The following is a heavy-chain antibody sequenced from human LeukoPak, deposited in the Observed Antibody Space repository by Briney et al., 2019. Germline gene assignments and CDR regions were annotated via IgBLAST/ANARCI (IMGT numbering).Heavy chain of an antibody. CDR1: GFTVDAYA. D-gene: IGHD3-9*01. V-gene: IGHV3-74*01. CDR3: ARDRETYYDILTGYYTLGDAFDI. J-gene: IGHJ3*02. Sequence: GGSLRLSCAASGFTVDAYAVHWVRQAPGKGLVWVSRINRDGSSTSYADSVKGRFTISRDNAKNTLYLQMNSLRAEDTAVYYCARDRETYYDILTGYYTLGDAFDIWGQGTMVTVSS. CDR2: INRDGSST.